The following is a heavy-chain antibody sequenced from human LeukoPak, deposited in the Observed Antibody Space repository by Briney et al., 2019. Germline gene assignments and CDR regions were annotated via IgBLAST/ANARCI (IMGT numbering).Heavy chain of an antibody. CDR3: VRGALRKLWTLGVD. Sequence: GGSLRLSCVASGFTFNNYGMHWVRQAPGKGLEWVSLISHDGTNEDYSDSVEGRFTISRDSSKKTVYLQMDSLRSEDTAVYYCVRGALRKLWTLGVDWGQGTLVIVSS. D-gene: IGHD3-16*01. V-gene: IGHV3-30*04. CDR1: GFTFNNYG. J-gene: IGHJ4*02. CDR2: ISHDGTNE.